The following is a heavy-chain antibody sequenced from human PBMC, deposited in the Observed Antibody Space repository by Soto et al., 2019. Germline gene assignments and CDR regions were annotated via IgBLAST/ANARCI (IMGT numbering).Heavy chain of an antibody. Sequence: ASVKVSCKASGYTFTSYDINWVRQATGQGLEWMGWMNPNSGNTGYAQKFQGRVTMTRNTSISTAYMELSSLRSEDTAVYYCASGKRTYYDFWSGYYFREDYYYYYMDVWGKGTTVTVSS. CDR3: ASGKRTYYDFWSGYYFREDYYYYYMDV. CDR2: MNPNSGNT. D-gene: IGHD3-3*01. J-gene: IGHJ6*03. V-gene: IGHV1-8*01. CDR1: GYTFTSYD.